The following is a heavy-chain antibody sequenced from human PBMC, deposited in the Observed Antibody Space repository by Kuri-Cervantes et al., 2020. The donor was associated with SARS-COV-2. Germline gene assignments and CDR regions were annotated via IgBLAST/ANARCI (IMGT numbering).Heavy chain of an antibody. CDR3: AKTSGYNYYFAY. D-gene: IGHD5-24*01. CDR1: GFSFSTNV. Sequence: GESLKSPCAASGFSFSTNVMAWVRQAPGKGLEWVSTMSGSGASTHYADPVKGRFTISRDNSKNMLYLQMYSLRAEDTAVYYCAKTSGYNYYFAYWGQGSLVTVSS. CDR2: MSGSGAST. J-gene: IGHJ4*02. V-gene: IGHV3-23*01.